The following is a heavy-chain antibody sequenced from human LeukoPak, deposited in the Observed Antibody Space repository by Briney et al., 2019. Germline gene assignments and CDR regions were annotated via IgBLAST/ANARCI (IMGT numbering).Heavy chain of an antibody. J-gene: IGHJ4*02. CDR2: IYHSGST. D-gene: IGHD4-23*01. CDR1: GGSISSSNW. CDR3: AREGFDYGGNSAPTFDY. V-gene: IGHV4-4*02. Sequence: PSETLSLTCAVSGGSISSSNWWSWVRQPPGKGLEWIGEIYHSGSTNYNPSLKSRVTISVDKSKNQFSLKLSSVTAADTAVYYCAREGFDYGGNSAPTFDYWGQGTLVTVSS.